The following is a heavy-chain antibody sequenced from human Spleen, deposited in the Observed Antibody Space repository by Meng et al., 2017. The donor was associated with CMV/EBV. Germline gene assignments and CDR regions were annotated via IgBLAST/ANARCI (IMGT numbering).Heavy chain of an antibody. V-gene: IGHV3-30*18. CDR1: GFTFSSYS. CDR3: AKCLSGTGSDY. CDR2: KSHDGSNK. J-gene: IGHJ4*02. Sequence: GESLKISCAASGFTFSSYSMHWVRQAPGKGLEWVAVKSHDGSNKDYADSVKGRFTISRDNSKNTLYLQMNSLRAEDTALYYCAKCLSGTGSDYWGQGTLVTVSS. D-gene: IGHD1-26*01.